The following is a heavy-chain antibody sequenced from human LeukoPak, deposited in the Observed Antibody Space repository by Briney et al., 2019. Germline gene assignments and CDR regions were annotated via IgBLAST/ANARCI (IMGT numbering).Heavy chain of an antibody. J-gene: IGHJ4*02. D-gene: IGHD6-13*01. V-gene: IGHV3-53*01. CDR2: IYSGGST. CDR3: ATSGGSNWFFDY. Sequence: GGSLRLSCAASGFTVSSNYMSWVRQGPGKGLEWVSVIYSGGSTFYADSVKGRFTISRDNSKNRLYLQMNSLRAEDTAVYYCATSGGSNWFFDYWGQGTLVTVSS. CDR1: GFTVSSNY.